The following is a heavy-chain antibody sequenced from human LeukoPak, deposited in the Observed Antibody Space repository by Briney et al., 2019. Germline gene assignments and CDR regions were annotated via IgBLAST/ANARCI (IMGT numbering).Heavy chain of an antibody. CDR2: VYPGDSDT. D-gene: IGHD2-8*01. J-gene: IGHJ4*02. Sequence: GEALKISCKGSGYSFTSYWIGWVRQMPGKGLEGMGIVYPGDSDTRYSPSFQGQVTISADKSISTAYLQWSSLKASDTAMYYCARAYCTNGVCGIDYWGQGTLVTVSS. CDR3: ARAYCTNGVCGIDY. V-gene: IGHV5-51*01. CDR1: GYSFTSYW.